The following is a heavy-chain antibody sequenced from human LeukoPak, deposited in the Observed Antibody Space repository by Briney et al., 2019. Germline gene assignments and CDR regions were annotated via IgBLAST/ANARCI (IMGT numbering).Heavy chain of an antibody. CDR1: GFTFSSYA. J-gene: IGHJ6*02. Sequence: GGSLRLSCAASGFTFSSYAMSWVRQAPGKGLEWVSAISGRGGSTYYADSVKGRFTISRDNSKNTLYLQMNSLRAEDTAVYYCAKVSFFDWLPQYYYYYYGMDVWGQGTTVTVSS. V-gene: IGHV3-23*01. CDR2: ISGRGGST. D-gene: IGHD3-9*01. CDR3: AKVSFFDWLPQYYYYYYGMDV.